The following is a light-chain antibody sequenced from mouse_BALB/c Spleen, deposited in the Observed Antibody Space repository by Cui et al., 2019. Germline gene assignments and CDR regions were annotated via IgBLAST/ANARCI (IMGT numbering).Light chain of an antibody. Sequence: ENVLTQSPAITSASLGEKVTISCRASSSVSYMYWYQQKSGASPNLWIYYTSNLAPGVPARFSGSGSGNSYSLTISSMEGEDAATYYCQQYTSSPYTFGGGTKLEIK. CDR2: YTS. J-gene: IGKJ2*01. CDR1: SSVSY. V-gene: IGKV4-50*01. CDR3: QQYTSSPYT.